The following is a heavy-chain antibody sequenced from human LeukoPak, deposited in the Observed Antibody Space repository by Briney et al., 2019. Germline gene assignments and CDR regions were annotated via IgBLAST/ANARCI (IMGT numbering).Heavy chain of an antibody. CDR3: TRALGRGYSYGYVNY. Sequence: GGSLRLSCAASGFTFSSYAMSWVRQAPGKGLEWVGFIRSKAYGGTTEYAASVKGRFTISRDDSKSVAYLPMNSLKTEDTAVYYCTRALGRGYSYGYVNYWGQGTLVTVSS. J-gene: IGHJ4*02. CDR2: IRSKAYGGTT. V-gene: IGHV3-49*04. CDR1: GFTFSSYA. D-gene: IGHD5-18*01.